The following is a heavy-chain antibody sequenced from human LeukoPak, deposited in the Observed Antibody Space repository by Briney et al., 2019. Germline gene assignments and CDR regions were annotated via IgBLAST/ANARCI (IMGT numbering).Heavy chain of an antibody. V-gene: IGHV4-34*01. J-gene: IGHJ4*02. CDR1: GGSFSGYY. CDR2: INHSGST. CDR3: ARGSSSWSATNLDY. Sequence: PSETLSLTCAVYGGSFSGYYWSWIRQPPGKGLEWIGEINHSGSTNYNPSLKSRVTISVDTSKNQFSLKLSSVTAADTAVYYCARGSSSWSATNLDYWGQGTLVTVSS. D-gene: IGHD6-13*01.